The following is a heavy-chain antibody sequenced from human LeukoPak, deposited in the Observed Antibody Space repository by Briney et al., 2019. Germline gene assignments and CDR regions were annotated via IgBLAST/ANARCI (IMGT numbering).Heavy chain of an antibody. D-gene: IGHD1-1*01. V-gene: IGHV3-23*01. Sequence: GGSLRLSCVASGFTFSTYALSWVRQAPGKGLGWVSALSSSGGSPYYADSVKGRFTISRDNAKNSLYLQMSSLRAEDTAVYYCARDSKYDWNDAYGALDHWGQGILVTVSS. J-gene: IGHJ4*02. CDR3: ARDSKYDWNDAYGALDH. CDR1: GFTFSTYA. CDR2: LSSSGGSP.